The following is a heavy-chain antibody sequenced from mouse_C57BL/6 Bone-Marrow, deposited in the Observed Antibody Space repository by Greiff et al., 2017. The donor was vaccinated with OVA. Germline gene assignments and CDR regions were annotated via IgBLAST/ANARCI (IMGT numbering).Heavy chain of an antibody. Sequence: VQLQQSGAELVRPGASVTLSCKASGYTFTDYEMHWVKQTPVHGLEWIGAIDPATGGTAYNQKFKGKAILTADKSSSTAYMELRSLTSEDSAVYYGTRELGGYYWYYAMDYWGQGTSVTVSS. V-gene: IGHV1-15*01. CDR1: GYTFTDYE. J-gene: IGHJ4*01. CDR3: TRELGGYYWYYAMDY. CDR2: IDPATGGT. D-gene: IGHD2-3*01.